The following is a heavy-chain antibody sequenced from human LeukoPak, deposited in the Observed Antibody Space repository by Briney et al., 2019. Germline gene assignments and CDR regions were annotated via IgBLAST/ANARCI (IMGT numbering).Heavy chain of an antibody. V-gene: IGHV3-74*01. Sequence: GGSLRLSCAASGFTFSSYSMNWVRQAPGKGLVWVSRINSDGSGTTYADSVRGRFTISRDNAKNTLYLQMNSLRAEDTAVYYCVRDYHDSAFDPWGQGTLVTVSS. CDR2: INSDGSGT. J-gene: IGHJ5*02. D-gene: IGHD3-10*01. CDR1: GFTFSSYS. CDR3: VRDYHDSAFDP.